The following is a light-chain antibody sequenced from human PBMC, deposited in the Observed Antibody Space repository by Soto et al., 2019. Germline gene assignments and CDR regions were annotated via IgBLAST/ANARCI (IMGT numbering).Light chain of an antibody. CDR1: SSNIGAGYY. J-gene: IGLJ2*01. V-gene: IGLV1-40*01. Sequence: QSVLTQPPSVSGAPGQRVTISCTGSSSNIGAGYYVHWYQQLPGTAPKLLIYGNTNRPSGVPDRFSGSKSGTSASLAITGLQAEDEADYYCQSYDSSLSGGDVVFGGGTKMTVL. CDR2: GNT. CDR3: QSYDSSLSGGDVV.